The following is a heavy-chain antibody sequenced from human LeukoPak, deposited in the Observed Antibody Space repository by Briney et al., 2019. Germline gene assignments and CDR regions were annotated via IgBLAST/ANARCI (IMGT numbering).Heavy chain of an antibody. J-gene: IGHJ4*02. D-gene: IGHD3-9*01. CDR3: AKWSNVGYFDWLQLFDY. Sequence: GGFLRLSCAASGFSFSTYAISWVRQAPGKGLEWVSAISGSGGSTYYADSVKGRFTISRDNSKNTLYLQMNSLRAEDTAVYYCAKWSNVGYFDWLQLFDYWGQGTLVTVSS. V-gene: IGHV3-23*01. CDR2: ISGSGGST. CDR1: GFSFSTYA.